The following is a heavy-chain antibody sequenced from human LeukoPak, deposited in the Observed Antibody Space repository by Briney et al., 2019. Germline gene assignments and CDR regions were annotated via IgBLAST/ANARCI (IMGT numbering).Heavy chain of an antibody. CDR2: IYGSGST. Sequence: SETPSLTCTVSGGSIRSYWSWIRQPAGKGLEWIGRIYGSGSTDYNPSLKSRVTMSIDTSKNQFSLSLISVTAADTAVYYCARDSGTTGEVKFDPWGQGTLVTVSS. V-gene: IGHV4-4*07. J-gene: IGHJ5*02. CDR1: GGSIRSY. CDR3: ARDSGTTGEVKFDP. D-gene: IGHD3-10*01.